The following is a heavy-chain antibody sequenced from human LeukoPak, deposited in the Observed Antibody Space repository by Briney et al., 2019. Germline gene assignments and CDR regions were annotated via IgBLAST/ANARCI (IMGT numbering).Heavy chain of an antibody. J-gene: IGHJ4*02. CDR3: ANWRSSSWCYFDY. D-gene: IGHD6-13*01. Sequence: GGCLRLSCAASGFTFSSYGMHWARQAPGKGLEWVAVISYDGSNKYYAASLEGRRTISRDNSKNTLHLQMNSLRAEDTAVYYCANWRSSSWCYFDYWGQGTIATVTS. CDR2: ISYDGSNK. V-gene: IGHV3-30*18. CDR1: GFTFSSYG.